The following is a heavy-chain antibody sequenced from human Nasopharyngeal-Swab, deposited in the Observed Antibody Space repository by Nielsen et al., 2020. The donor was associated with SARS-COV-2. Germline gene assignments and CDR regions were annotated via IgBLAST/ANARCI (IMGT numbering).Heavy chain of an antibody. V-gene: IGHV3-21*01. D-gene: IGHD3-10*01. Sequence: GESLKISCAASGFTFSSYSMNWVRQAPGKGLEWVLSISSSSSYIYYADSVKGRFTISRDNAKNSLYLQMNSLRAEDTAVYYCARDIRLWFGELSHKLFDYWGQGTLVTVSS. CDR1: GFTFSSYS. CDR2: ISSSSSYI. CDR3: ARDIRLWFGELSHKLFDY. J-gene: IGHJ4*02.